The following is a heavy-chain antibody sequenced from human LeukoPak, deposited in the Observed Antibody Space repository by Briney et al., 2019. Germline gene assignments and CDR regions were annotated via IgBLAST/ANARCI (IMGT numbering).Heavy chain of an antibody. Sequence: GASVKVSCKASGHTFTGYYMHWVRQAPGQGLEWMGWINANSGGTNYAQKFQGRVTMTRDTSISTAYMELSRLRSDDTAVYYCASRYYYDSSGLGAFDIWGQGTMVTVSS. CDR1: GHTFTGYY. D-gene: IGHD3-22*01. CDR3: ASRYYYDSSGLGAFDI. CDR2: INANSGGT. J-gene: IGHJ3*02. V-gene: IGHV1-2*02.